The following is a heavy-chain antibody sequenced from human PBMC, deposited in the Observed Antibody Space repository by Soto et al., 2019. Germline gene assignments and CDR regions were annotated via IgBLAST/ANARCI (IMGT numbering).Heavy chain of an antibody. J-gene: IGHJ4*02. Sequence: VQLVESGGGLVQPGGSLRLSCAASGFTFSSYWMHWVRQAPGKGLVWVSRINSDGSSTSYADSVKGRFTISRDNAKNTLYLQMNSLRAEDTAVYYCARVPYSSGWYYFDYWGQGTLVTVSS. V-gene: IGHV3-74*01. CDR1: GFTFSSYW. CDR3: ARVPYSSGWYYFDY. CDR2: INSDGSST. D-gene: IGHD6-19*01.